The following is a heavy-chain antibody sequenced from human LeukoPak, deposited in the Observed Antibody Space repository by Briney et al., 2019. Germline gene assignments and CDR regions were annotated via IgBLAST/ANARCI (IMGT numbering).Heavy chain of an antibody. J-gene: IGHJ4*02. V-gene: IGHV1-69*13. Sequence: ASVKVSCKASGGTFSSYAISWVRQAPGQGLEWMGGIIPISGTANYAQKFQGRVTITADESTSTAYMELSSLRSEDTAVYYCASLSIAVAEDDYWGQGTLVTVSS. CDR1: GGTFSSYA. D-gene: IGHD6-19*01. CDR3: ASLSIAVAEDDY. CDR2: IIPISGTA.